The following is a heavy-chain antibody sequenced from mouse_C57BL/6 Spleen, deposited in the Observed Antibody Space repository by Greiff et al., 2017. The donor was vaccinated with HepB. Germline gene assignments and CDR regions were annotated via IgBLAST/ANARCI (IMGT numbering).Heavy chain of an antibody. CDR1: GYAFSSYW. Sequence: QVHVKQSGAELVKPGASVKISCKASGYAFSSYWMNWVKQRPGKGLEWIGQIYPGDGDTNYNGKFKGKATLTADQSSSTAYMQRSSLTSEDSAVYFCARRTTVVEAMDYWGQGTSVTVSS. V-gene: IGHV1-80*01. J-gene: IGHJ4*01. CDR2: IYPGDGDT. CDR3: ARRTTVVEAMDY. D-gene: IGHD1-1*01.